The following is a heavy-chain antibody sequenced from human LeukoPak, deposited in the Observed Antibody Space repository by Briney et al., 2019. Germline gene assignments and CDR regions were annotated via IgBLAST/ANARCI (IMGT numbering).Heavy chain of an antibody. J-gene: IGHJ3*02. CDR2: ISGRSDST. D-gene: IGHD3-22*01. V-gene: IGHV3-23*01. CDR3: AKASGYYYDSSGYYLGAFDI. CDR1: GFTFSNYG. Sequence: GGSLRLSCAASGFTFSNYGMNWVRQAPGKGLEWVSTISGRSDSTYYADSVKGRFTISRDNSKDTLYLQLNYLRAEDTAVYYCAKASGYYYDSSGYYLGAFDIWGPGTMVTVP.